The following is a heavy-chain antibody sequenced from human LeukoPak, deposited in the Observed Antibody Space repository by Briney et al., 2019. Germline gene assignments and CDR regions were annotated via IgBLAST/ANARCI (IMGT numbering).Heavy chain of an antibody. CDR3: ARAGSNRNSGYDY. CDR2: ISYSTSTM. V-gene: IGHV3-48*04. J-gene: IGHJ4*02. Sequence: GGSLRLSCAASGFTFSSYFMNWVRQAPGKGLEWVSYISYSTSTMYYADSVKGRFTISRDNAKNSLYLQMNSLRAEDTAVYYCARAGSNRNSGYDYWGQEPLVTVPS. CDR1: GFTFSSYF. D-gene: IGHD5-12*01.